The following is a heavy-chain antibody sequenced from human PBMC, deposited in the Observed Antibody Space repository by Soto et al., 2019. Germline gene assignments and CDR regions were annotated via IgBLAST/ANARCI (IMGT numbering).Heavy chain of an antibody. CDR1: GYTFTGYY. Sequence: ASVKVSCKAPGYTFTGYYMHWVRQAPGQGLEWMGWINPNSGGTNYAQKFQGRVTMTRDTSTSTVYMELSSLRSEDTAVYYCARDRDSWPNYYYYGMDVWGQGTTVTVSS. CDR2: INPNSGGT. CDR3: ARDRDSWPNYYYYGMDV. V-gene: IGHV1-2*02. J-gene: IGHJ6*02. D-gene: IGHD6-13*01.